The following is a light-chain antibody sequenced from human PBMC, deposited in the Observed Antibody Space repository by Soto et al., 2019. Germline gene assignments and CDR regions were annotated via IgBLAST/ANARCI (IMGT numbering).Light chain of an antibody. V-gene: IGKV1-27*01. CDR1: QGISNY. Sequence: DIQMTQSPSSLSASVGDRVTITCRASQGISNYLAWYQQKPGKVPKLLIYAASTLQSGVPPRFSGSRSGTDFTVSISSVQPEDVATYYCQKYNSVPPTFGGGTKVEIK. CDR2: AAS. CDR3: QKYNSVPPT. J-gene: IGKJ4*01.